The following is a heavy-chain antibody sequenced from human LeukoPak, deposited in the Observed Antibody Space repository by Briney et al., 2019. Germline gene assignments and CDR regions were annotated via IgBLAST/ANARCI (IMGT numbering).Heavy chain of an antibody. V-gene: IGHV4-59*10. CDR3: ARSEVCGGDCYSTFDY. D-gene: IGHD2-21*02. CDR2: IYTSGST. J-gene: IGHJ4*02. Sequence: SETLSLTCAVYGGSFSSYYWSWIRQPAGKGLEWIGRIYTSGSTNYNPSLKSRVTMSVDTSKNQFSLKLSSVTAADTAVYYCARSEVCGGDCYSTFDYWGQGTLVTVSS. CDR1: GGSFSSYY.